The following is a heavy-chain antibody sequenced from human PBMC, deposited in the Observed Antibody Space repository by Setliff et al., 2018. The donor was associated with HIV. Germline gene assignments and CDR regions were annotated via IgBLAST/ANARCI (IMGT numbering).Heavy chain of an antibody. D-gene: IGHD3-22*01. CDR1: GGSFSGYY. Sequence: SETLSLTCAVYGGSFSGYYWSWIRQPPGKGLEWIGEINHSGSTNYNPPLKSRVTISIDTSKNQFSLKLNSVTAADTAVYYCDANYYDSSGYNDYWGQGTLVTVSS. CDR2: INHSGST. V-gene: IGHV4-34*01. J-gene: IGHJ4*02. CDR3: DANYYDSSGYNDY.